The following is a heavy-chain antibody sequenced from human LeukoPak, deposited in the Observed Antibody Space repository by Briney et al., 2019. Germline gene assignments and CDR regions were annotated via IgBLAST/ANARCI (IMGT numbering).Heavy chain of an antibody. J-gene: IGHJ4*02. CDR3: ARALVDGYYFDY. CDR2: IRYDGSNK. Sequence: GRSLRLSCAASGFTFSRYGMHWVRQAPGKGLEWVAFIRYDGSNKYYADSVKGRFTISRDNAKNTPYLQMNSLRAEDTAVYYCARALVDGYYFDYWGQGTLVTVSS. D-gene: IGHD2-2*01. V-gene: IGHV3-33*08. CDR1: GFTFSRYG.